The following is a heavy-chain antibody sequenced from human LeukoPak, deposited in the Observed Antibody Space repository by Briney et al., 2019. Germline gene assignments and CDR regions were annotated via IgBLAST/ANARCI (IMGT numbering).Heavy chain of an antibody. CDR1: GFTFSSYS. Sequence: TTGGSLRLSCAASGFTFSSYSMNWVRQAPGKGLEWVSSISSSSSYIYYADSVKGRFTISRDNAKNSLYLQMNSLRADDTAVYYCAKIQGWFNDAFHIGGQGTMVTVSS. D-gene: IGHD6-19*01. V-gene: IGHV3-21*04. CDR2: ISSSSSYI. J-gene: IGHJ3*02. CDR3: AKIQGWFNDAFHI.